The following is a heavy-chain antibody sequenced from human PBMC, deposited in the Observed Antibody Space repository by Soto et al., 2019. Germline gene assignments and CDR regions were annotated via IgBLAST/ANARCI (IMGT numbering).Heavy chain of an antibody. CDR2: IKQDGSEK. CDR1: GFTFSSYW. J-gene: IGHJ4*02. V-gene: IGHV3-7*03. D-gene: IGHD3-3*01. CDR3: ARDGGLRFLEWLFSFFDY. Sequence: EVQLVESGGGLVQPGGSLRLSCAASGFTFSSYWMSWVRQAPGKGLVWVANIKQDGSEKYYVDSVKGRFTISRDNAKNSLYLQMNSLRAEDTAVYYCARDGGLRFLEWLFSFFDYWGQGTLVTVSS.